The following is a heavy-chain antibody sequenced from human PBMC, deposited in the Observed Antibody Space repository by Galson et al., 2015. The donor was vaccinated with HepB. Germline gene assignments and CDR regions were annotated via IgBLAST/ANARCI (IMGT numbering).Heavy chain of an antibody. CDR2: ISAYNGNT. V-gene: IGHV1-18*04. J-gene: IGHJ3*02. D-gene: IGHD6-19*01. CDR3: ARPTQTSGWYINAFDI. Sequence: SVKVSCKASGYTFTSYGISWVRQAPGQGLEWMGWISAYNGNTNYAQKLQGRVTMTTDTSTSTAYMEVSSLRSEDTAVYYCARPTQTSGWYINAFDIGGQGTAVAVAS. CDR1: GYTFTSYG.